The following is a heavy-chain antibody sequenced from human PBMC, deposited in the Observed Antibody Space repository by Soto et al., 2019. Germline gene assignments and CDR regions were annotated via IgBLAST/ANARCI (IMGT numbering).Heavy chain of an antibody. V-gene: IGHV3-48*01. CDR2: ISSSSNTI. Sequence: GGSLRLSCAASGFTFSGYGMNWVRQAPGKGLEWVSYISSSSNTIYYADSVKGRFTISRDNAKNSLYLQLNSLRADDTAVYYCARDTAYGDYAELVDYWGQGTLVTVSS. CDR1: GFTFSGYG. CDR3: ARDTAYGDYAELVDY. J-gene: IGHJ4*02. D-gene: IGHD4-17*01.